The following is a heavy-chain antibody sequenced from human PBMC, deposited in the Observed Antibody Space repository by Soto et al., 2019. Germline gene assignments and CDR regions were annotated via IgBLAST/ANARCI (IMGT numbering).Heavy chain of an antibody. CDR3: ARGPMGIQLWFNFDY. J-gene: IGHJ4*02. V-gene: IGHV1-2*04. CDR2: INPNSGGT. CDR1: GYTFTGYY. D-gene: IGHD5-18*01. Sequence: EASVKVSCKASGYTFTGYYMHWVRQAPGQGLEWMGWINPNSGGTNYAQKFQGWVTMTRDTSISTAYMELSRLRSDDTAVYYCARGPMGIQLWFNFDYWGQGTLVTVSS.